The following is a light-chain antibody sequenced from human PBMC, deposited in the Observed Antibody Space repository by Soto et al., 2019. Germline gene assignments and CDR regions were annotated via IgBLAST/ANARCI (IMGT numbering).Light chain of an antibody. CDR2: AAS. CDR3: QQRTKRFT. Sequence: DIQMTQSPSSLSASVGDRVTITCRASQTISSWLAWYQQKPGKAPKLLIYAASTLQTGVPSSFSGSGSGTDFTLTISSLEPEDFAVYYCQQRTKRFTFGQGARLEIK. V-gene: IGKV1-9*01. J-gene: IGKJ5*01. CDR1: QTISSW.